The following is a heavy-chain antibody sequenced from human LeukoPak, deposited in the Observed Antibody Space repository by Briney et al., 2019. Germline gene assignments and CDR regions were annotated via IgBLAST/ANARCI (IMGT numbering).Heavy chain of an antibody. CDR2: IKQDGSEK. J-gene: IGHJ4*02. Sequence: GGSLRLSCAASGFTFNSYWMSWVRQAPGKGLGWVANIKQDGSEKYYVDSVKGRFTISRDNPENSLYLQMNSLIADHTPVSYFGKGRDQAYRGPGNLVAVSS. CDR1: GFTFNSYW. CDR3: GKGRDQAY. V-gene: IGHV3-7*01.